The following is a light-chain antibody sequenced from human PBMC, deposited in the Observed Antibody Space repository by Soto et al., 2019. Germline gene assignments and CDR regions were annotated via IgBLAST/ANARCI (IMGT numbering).Light chain of an antibody. J-gene: IGLJ3*02. CDR1: SSDVGGSKY. V-gene: IGLV2-8*01. Sequence: QSALTQPPSASGSPGQSVTISCTGTSSDVGGSKYVSWYQQHPGKAPKLIIYEVSERPSGVPDRFSGSKSGTSVSLAISGLRSEDEATYYCAAWDDTLNGQVFGGGTKLTVL. CDR3: AAWDDTLNGQV. CDR2: EVS.